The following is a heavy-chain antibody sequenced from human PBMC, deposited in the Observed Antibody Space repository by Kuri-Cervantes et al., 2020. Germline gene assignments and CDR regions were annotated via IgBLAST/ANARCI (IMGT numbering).Heavy chain of an antibody. Sequence: GESLKISCAASGFTVSSNYMSWVRQAPGKGLEWVSVIYSGGSTYYADSVKGRFTISRDNSKNTLYLQMNSLRAEDTAVYYCARDQTELLSYYYYYYGMDVWGQGTTVTVYS. CDR1: GFTVSSNY. J-gene: IGHJ6*02. CDR3: ARDQTELLSYYYYYYGMDV. D-gene: IGHD1-14*01. CDR2: IYSGGST. V-gene: IGHV3-53*05.